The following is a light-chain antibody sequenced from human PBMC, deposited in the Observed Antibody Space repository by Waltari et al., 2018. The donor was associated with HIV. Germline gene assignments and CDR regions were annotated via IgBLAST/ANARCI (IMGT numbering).Light chain of an antibody. J-gene: IGLJ2*01. CDR1: SVDVGGYNF. CDR3: SSYTSSGPRYVL. Sequence: QSALTQPASVSGSPGQSTTISCTGTSVDVGGYNFVSWYQKHPGKAPKLIIYNVNSRPSGVSIRFSGSRSANTASLTISGLQAEDEADYFCSSYTSSGPRYVLFGGGTRLTVL. V-gene: IGLV2-14*03. CDR2: NVN.